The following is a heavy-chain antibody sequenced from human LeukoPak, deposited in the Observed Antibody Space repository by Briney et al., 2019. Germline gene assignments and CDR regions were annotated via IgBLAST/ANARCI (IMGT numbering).Heavy chain of an antibody. CDR1: GFKFDNYA. CDR2: ITWNSGSK. Sequence: GGSLRLSCAASGFKFDNYAMHWVRQAPGKGLEWVSGITWNSGSKGYADSVKGRFTISRDNSKNTLYLQMNSLRAEDTAVYYCARVYSGSYYLFKALDYWGQGTLVTVSS. D-gene: IGHD1-26*01. CDR3: ARVYSGSYYLFKALDY. V-gene: IGHV3-9*01. J-gene: IGHJ4*02.